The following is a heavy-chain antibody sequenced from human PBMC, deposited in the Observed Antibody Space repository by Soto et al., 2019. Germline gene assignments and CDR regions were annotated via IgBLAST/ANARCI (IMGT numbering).Heavy chain of an antibody. D-gene: IGHD1-1*01. CDR3: VRTGWNPPDY. Sequence: EVQLVESGGGLVQPGGSLRLSCAVSGFSFNRHWMSWVRQIPGKGLEWVASIKEDGSEKSYVDYMKGRFTFSRDNAKNSLFLQMNSLRVEDTAVYYCVRTGWNPPDYWGQGTLVTVSS. V-gene: IGHV3-7*01. CDR2: IKEDGSEK. CDR1: GFSFNRHW. J-gene: IGHJ4*02.